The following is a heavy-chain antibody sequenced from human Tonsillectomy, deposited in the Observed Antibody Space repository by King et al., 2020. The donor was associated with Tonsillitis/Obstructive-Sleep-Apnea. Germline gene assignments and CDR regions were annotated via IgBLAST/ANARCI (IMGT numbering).Heavy chain of an antibody. CDR3: AKSRSSGSYFDAFDM. CDR2: IYPGDSDT. V-gene: IGHV5-51*01. CDR1: GYSFSNYW. J-gene: IGHJ3*02. Sequence: EPQLVQSGAEVKKPGESLKISCKGSGYSFSNYWIGWVRQMPGKGLEWMGIIYPGDSDTRYSPSFQGQVTISADKSISTANLQWSSLKASDTAMYYCAKSRSSGSYFDAFDMWGQGTMVTVSS. D-gene: IGHD3-10*01.